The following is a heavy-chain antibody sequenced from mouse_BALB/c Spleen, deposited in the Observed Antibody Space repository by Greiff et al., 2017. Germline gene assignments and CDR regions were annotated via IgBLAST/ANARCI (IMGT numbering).Heavy chain of an antibody. D-gene: IGHD2-3*01. V-gene: IGHV1-69*02. CDR1: GYTFTSYW. CDR3: TRKDDGYLYYFDY. Sequence: QVQLQQPGAELVRPGASVKLSCKASGYTFTSYWINWVKQRPGQGLEWIGNIYPSDSYTNYNQKFKDKATLTVDKSSSTAYMQLSSPTSEDSAVYYCTRKDDGYLYYFDYWGQGTTLTVSS. CDR2: IYPSDSYT. J-gene: IGHJ2*01.